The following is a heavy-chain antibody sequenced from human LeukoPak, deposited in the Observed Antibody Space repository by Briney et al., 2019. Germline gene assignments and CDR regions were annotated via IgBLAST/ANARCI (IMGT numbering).Heavy chain of an antibody. Sequence: ASVKVSCKASGYTFTCYGISWVRQAPGQGLEWMGWISAYNGNTNYAQKLQGRVTMTTDTSTSTAYMELRSLRSDDTAVYYCARDEFTMVRGVIIHFDYWGQGTLVTVSS. V-gene: IGHV1-18*01. D-gene: IGHD3-10*01. CDR2: ISAYNGNT. J-gene: IGHJ4*02. CDR1: GYTFTCYG. CDR3: ARDEFTMVRGVIIHFDY.